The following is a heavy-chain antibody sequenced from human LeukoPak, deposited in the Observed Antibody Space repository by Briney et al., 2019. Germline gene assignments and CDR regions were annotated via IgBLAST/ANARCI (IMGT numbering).Heavy chain of an antibody. J-gene: IGHJ5*02. V-gene: IGHV4-39*01. CDR2: IYYTGTT. D-gene: IGHD2-2*01. CDR1: GGSISSSLYH. Sequence: SETLSLTCTVSGGSISSSLYHWGWIRQSPGKNLEWLGSIYYTGTTHYNPSLKSRVTISVDTSKNQFSLKLSSVTAADTAVYYCARHGSSFGRRGQWFDPWGQGTLVTVSS. CDR3: ARHGSSFGRRGQWFDP.